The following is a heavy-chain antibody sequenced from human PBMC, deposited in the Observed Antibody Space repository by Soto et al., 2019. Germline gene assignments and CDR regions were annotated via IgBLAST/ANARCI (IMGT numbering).Heavy chain of an antibody. CDR3: ARDPYYYDSSGSAPLWWFDP. Sequence: SVKVSCKASGGTFSSYATGWVRQAPGQGLEWMGGIIPIFGTANYAQKFQGRVTITADESTSTAYMELSSLRSEDTAVYYCARDPYYYDSSGSAPLWWFDPWGQGTLVTVSS. CDR2: IIPIFGTA. D-gene: IGHD3-22*01. V-gene: IGHV1-69*13. CDR1: GGTFSSYA. J-gene: IGHJ5*02.